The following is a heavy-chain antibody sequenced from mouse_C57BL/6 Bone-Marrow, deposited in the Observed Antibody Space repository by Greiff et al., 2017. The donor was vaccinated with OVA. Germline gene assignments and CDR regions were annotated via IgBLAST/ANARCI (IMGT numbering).Heavy chain of an antibody. Sequence: EVQGVESGGGLVQPKGSLKLSCAASGFSFTTYAMNWVRQAPGKGLEWVARIRRKSNNTATYYAVSVKDRFTISRDDSASMFYLQMNNLKTEDTAIYYCVRGLDAMDYWGQGTTVTVSS. CDR3: VRGLDAMDY. CDR1: GFSFTTYA. D-gene: IGHD2-2*01. V-gene: IGHV10-1*01. CDR2: IRRKSNNTAT. J-gene: IGHJ4*01.